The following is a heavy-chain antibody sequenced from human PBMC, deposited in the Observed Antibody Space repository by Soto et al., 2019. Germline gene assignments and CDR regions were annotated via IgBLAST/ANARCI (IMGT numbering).Heavy chain of an antibody. CDR2: INPSGGSR. CDR3: ARDRLRGYDSSGFYS. Sequence: ASVKVSFKASGYTFTSYYMYWVRQAPGQGLEWMGRINPSGGSRSYAQKFEGRVTMTTATSTNTVFLELRSLKSDDTAIYYCARDRLRGYDSSGFYSWGQGTMVTVSS. CDR1: GYTFTSYY. V-gene: IGHV1-46*01. D-gene: IGHD3-22*01. J-gene: IGHJ4*02.